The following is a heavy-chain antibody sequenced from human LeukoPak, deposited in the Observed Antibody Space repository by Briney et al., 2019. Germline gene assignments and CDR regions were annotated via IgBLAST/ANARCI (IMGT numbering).Heavy chain of an antibody. D-gene: IGHD6-19*01. CDR3: ARGQWLDNY. CDR1: GGSISSSSYY. Sequence: PSETLSLTCTVSGGSISSSSYYWGWIRQPPGKGLEWIGSIYYSGCTYYNPSLKSRVTISVDTSKNQFSLKLSSVTAADTAVYYCARGQWLDNYWGQGTLVTVSS. V-gene: IGHV4-39*01. J-gene: IGHJ4*02. CDR2: IYYSGCT.